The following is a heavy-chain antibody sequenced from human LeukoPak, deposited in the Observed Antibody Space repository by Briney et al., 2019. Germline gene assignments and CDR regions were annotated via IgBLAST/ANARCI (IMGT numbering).Heavy chain of an antibody. J-gene: IGHJ2*01. D-gene: IGHD6-13*01. V-gene: IGHV4-4*07. CDR2: LYSSGST. CDR3: ARALSSSWGFRYFDL. CDR1: GGSISSSY. Sequence: SETLSLTCTVSGGSISSSYWSWIRQPAGKGLEWIGRLYSSGSTDYNPSLKSRVTMSLDTSKNQFSLNLISVTAAATAVYYCARALSSSWGFRYFDLWGRGTLVTVSS.